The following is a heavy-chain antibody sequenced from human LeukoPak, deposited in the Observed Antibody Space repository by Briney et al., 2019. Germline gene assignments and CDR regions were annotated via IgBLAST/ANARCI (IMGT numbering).Heavy chain of an antibody. CDR2: ISSSSSYI. V-gene: IGHV3-21*01. Sequence: GGSLRLSCAASGFTFSSYSMNWVRQAPGKGLEWVSSISSSSSYIYYADSVKGRFTISRDNAKNSLYLQMNSLRAEDTAVYYCARDPYSSSWYYWYFDLWGRGTLVTVSS. D-gene: IGHD6-13*01. J-gene: IGHJ2*01. CDR1: GFTFSSYS. CDR3: ARDPYSSSWYYWYFDL.